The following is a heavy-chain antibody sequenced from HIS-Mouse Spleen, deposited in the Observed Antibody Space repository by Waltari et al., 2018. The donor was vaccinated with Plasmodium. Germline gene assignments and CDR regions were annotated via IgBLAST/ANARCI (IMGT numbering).Heavy chain of an antibody. CDR3: ARDRITGTSYFDY. CDR2: IYYSGST. V-gene: IGHV4-39*07. Sequence: QLQLQESGPGLVKPSETLSLTCTVPGGSISSSSYYRVWIRQPPGKGLEWIGSIYYSGSTYYNPSLKSRVTISVDTSKNQFSLKLSSVTAADTAVYYCARDRITGTSYFDYWGQGTLVTVSS. CDR1: GGSISSSSYY. J-gene: IGHJ4*02. D-gene: IGHD1-7*01.